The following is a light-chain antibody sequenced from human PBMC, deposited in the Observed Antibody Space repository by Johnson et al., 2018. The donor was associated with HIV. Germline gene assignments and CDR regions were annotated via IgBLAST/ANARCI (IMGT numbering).Light chain of an antibody. J-gene: IGLJ1*01. CDR3: GTWESSLSGTDV. Sequence: QSVLTQPPSVSAAPGQKVTISCSGSNSNIGNNYVSWYQQFPGTAPKLLIYDNNKRPSGIPDQFSGSKSGTSATLGITGLQTGDEAEYYCGTWESSLSGTDVFGTGTKVTVL. CDR1: NSNIGNNY. CDR2: DNN. V-gene: IGLV1-51*01.